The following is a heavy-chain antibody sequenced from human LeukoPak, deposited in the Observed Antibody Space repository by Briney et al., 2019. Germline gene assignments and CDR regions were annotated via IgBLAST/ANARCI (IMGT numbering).Heavy chain of an antibody. CDR2: FYYSGST. D-gene: IGHD2-2*01. CDR3: ARGEPHIVVVPAAPRYWFDP. V-gene: IGHV4-59*11. Sequence: KPSETLSLTCTVSGVSISNHYWSWVRQPPGKGREWIGYFYYSGSTNYNPSLKSRVTISVDTSKNQFPLKLSSVTAADTAVYYRARGEPHIVVVPAAPRYWFDPWGERTLVPVSS. J-gene: IGHJ5*02. CDR1: GVSISNHY.